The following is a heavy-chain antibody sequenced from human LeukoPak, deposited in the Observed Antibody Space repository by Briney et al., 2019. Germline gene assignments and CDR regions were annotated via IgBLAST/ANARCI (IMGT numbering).Heavy chain of an antibody. CDR3: ARGSGGTIPGSYYGMDV. J-gene: IGHJ6*02. CDR2: IYYSGST. V-gene: IGHV4-59*01. CDR1: GGSISSYY. Sequence: PSETLSLTCTVSGGSISSYYWSWIRQPPGKGLEWIGYIYYSGSTNYNPSLKSRVTISVDTSKNQFSLKLSSVTAADTAVYYCARGSGGTIPGSYYGMDVWGQGTTATVSS. D-gene: IGHD1-14*01.